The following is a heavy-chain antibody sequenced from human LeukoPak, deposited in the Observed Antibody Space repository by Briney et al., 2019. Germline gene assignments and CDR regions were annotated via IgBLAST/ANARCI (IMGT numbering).Heavy chain of an antibody. CDR1: GGSIRSSSYY. CDR2: FYYRGST. CDR3: ARHLPVPRGWYDC. Sequence: SETLSLTCTVFGGSIRSSSYYWGWIRQPPGKGLESIGTFYYRGSTSYSPSLKSRVTISVDTSKNQISLQLTSVTAADTAVYYCARHLPVPRGWYDCWGQGTLVTVSS. J-gene: IGHJ5*01. V-gene: IGHV4-39*01.